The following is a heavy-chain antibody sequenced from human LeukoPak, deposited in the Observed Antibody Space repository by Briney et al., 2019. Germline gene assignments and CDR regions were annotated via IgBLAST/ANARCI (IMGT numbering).Heavy chain of an antibody. CDR3: AKTPVAGYFDY. CDR1: GFTFSSYG. V-gene: IGHV3-30*18. J-gene: IGHJ4*02. CDR2: ISYDGSNK. Sequence: GGSLRLSCAASGFTFSSYGMHWVRQAPGKGLEWVAVISYDGSNKYHADSVKGRFTISRDNSKNTLYLQMNSLRAEDTAVYYCAKTPVAGYFDYWGQGTLVTVSS. D-gene: IGHD6-19*01.